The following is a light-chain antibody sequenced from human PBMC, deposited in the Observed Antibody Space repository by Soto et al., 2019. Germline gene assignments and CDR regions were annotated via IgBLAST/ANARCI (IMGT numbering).Light chain of an antibody. Sequence: QSALTQPPSGSGTPGQRVTISCSGSSSNIGSNTVNWYQQLPGTAPKLLIYNNNQRPSGVPDRISGSKSGTSASLAIGGLQSEDEADYYCAAWDDSLNGFYVFGTGTKVTVL. CDR3: AAWDDSLNGFYV. V-gene: IGLV1-44*01. CDR1: SSNIGSNT. J-gene: IGLJ1*01. CDR2: NNN.